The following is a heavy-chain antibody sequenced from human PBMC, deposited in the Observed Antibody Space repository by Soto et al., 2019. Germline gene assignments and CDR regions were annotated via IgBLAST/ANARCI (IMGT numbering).Heavy chain of an antibody. J-gene: IGHJ6*02. D-gene: IGHD3-9*01. CDR1: CVSIISGYYF. Sequence: TLSLPFTVSCVSIISGYYFWSLIRQSPCKGLEWIGYISSTGSTYYNPSLKSRVSVSRDTSKNQFSLKLSSVTTTDTAVYYCARGLVIRPYYYHGMDVWGQGTTVTVSS. V-gene: IGHV4-30-4*01. CDR3: ARGLVIRPYYYHGMDV. CDR2: ISSTGST.